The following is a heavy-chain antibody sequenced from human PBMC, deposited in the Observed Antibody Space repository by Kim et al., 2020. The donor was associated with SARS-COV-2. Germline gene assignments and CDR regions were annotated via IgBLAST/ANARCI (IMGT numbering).Heavy chain of an antibody. D-gene: IGHD3-10*01. J-gene: IGHJ6*02. CDR2: IYPGDSDT. CDR3: ARATMVRGVTAPYYYGMDV. V-gene: IGHV5-51*01. Sequence: GESLKISCKGSGYSFTSYWIGWVRQMPGKGLEWMGIIYPGDSDTRYSPSFQGQVTISADKSISTAYLQWSSLKASDTAMYYCARATMVRGVTAPYYYGMDVWGQGTTVTVSS. CDR1: GYSFTSYW.